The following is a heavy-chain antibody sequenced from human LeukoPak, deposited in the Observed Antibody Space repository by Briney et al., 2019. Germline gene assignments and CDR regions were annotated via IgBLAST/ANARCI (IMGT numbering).Heavy chain of an antibody. CDR1: GFTFSSYA. Sequence: QTGGSLRLSCAASGFTFSSYAMSWVRQAPGKGLEWVSAISGSGGSTYYADSVKGRFTSSRDTSKNTLYPQMNSLRAEDTAVYDGAKLDAGYCSGGSCFMDYWGQGTLVTVSS. CDR2: ISGSGGST. D-gene: IGHD2-15*01. CDR3: AKLDAGYCSGGSCFMDY. V-gene: IGHV3-23*01. J-gene: IGHJ4*02.